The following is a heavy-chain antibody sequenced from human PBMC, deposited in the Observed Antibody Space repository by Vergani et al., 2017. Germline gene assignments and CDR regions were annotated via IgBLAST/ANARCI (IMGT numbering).Heavy chain of an antibody. Sequence: QLQLQESGPGLVKPSETLSLTCTVSGGSFSNSGYYWGWIRQPPGKGLEWIGSIYYSGSTYYNPSLESRHTISVDTSKNQFSLKLSSVTAADTAVYFCASRLSYDRSGYDWGQGTLVTVSS. CDR2: IYYSGST. CDR1: GGSFSNSGYY. D-gene: IGHD3-22*01. CDR3: ASRLSYDRSGYD. V-gene: IGHV4-39*01. J-gene: IGHJ4*02.